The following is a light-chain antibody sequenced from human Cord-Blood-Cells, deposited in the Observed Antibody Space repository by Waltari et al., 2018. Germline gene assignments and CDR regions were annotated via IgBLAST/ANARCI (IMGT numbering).Light chain of an antibody. Sequence: EIVLTQSPATLSLSPGERATLSCRARQSVSSYLDWYQQKPGQAHRLLIYDASNRATGIPARFSGSGSGTDFTLTISSLEPEDFAVYYCQQRSNWPLFTFGPGTKVDIK. V-gene: IGKV3-11*01. CDR2: DAS. J-gene: IGKJ3*01. CDR3: QQRSNWPLFT. CDR1: QSVSSY.